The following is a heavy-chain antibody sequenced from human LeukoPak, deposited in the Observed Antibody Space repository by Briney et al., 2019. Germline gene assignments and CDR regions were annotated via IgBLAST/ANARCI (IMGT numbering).Heavy chain of an antibody. J-gene: IGHJ4*02. D-gene: IGHD2-8*02. Sequence: YPGGSLRLSCAASGFTFDTYAMTWVRQVPGKGLEWVSNISGRGTSTNYADSVKGRFTISRDNSKNTLHLQMNSLRAEDTAIYYCAKSYRQESHWSSSFDYWGQGTLVTVSS. V-gene: IGHV3-23*01. CDR3: AKSYRQESHWSSSFDY. CDR2: ISGRGTST. CDR1: GFTFDTYA.